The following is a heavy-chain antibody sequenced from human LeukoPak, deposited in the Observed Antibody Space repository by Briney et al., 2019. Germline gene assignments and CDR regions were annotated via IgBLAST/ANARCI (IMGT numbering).Heavy chain of an antibody. CDR3: ARICSGVSCSINS. CDR1: GFTFSSFA. CDR2: ISRNGGST. D-gene: IGHD2-15*01. J-gene: IGHJ4*02. V-gene: IGHV3-64D*09. Sequence: GGSLRLSCSASGFTFSSFAMHWVRQAPGKGLQYVAAISRNGGSTYYADSVKGRFTISRDNSKSTLYLQMSSLRAEDTAVYYCARICSGVSCSINSWGQGTLVTVSS.